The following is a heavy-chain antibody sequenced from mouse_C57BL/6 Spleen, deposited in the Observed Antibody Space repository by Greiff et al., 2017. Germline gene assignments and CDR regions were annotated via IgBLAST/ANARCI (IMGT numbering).Heavy chain of an antibody. CDR2: ISAGGSYT. J-gene: IGHJ3*01. D-gene: IGHD1-1*01. CDR1: GFTFSSYA. Sequence: EVKLMESGGGLVKPGGSLKLSCAASGFTFSSYAMSWVRQTPEKRLEWVATISAGGSYTYYPDNVKGRFTISRDNAKNNLYLQMSHLKSEDTAMYYCARESVQRGFAYWGQGTLVTVSA. CDR3: ARESVQRGFAY. V-gene: IGHV5-4*01.